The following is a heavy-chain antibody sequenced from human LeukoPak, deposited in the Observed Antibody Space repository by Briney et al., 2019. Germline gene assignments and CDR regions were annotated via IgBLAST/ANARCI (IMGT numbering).Heavy chain of an antibody. CDR2: IYTSGST. D-gene: IGHD1-1*01. CDR1: GGSFSGHY. V-gene: IGHV4-59*10. Sequence: SEILSLTCAVYGGSFSGHYWTWIRQPAGKGLEWIGRIYTSGSTNYNPSLKSRVTMSVDTSKNQFSLKLSSVTAADTAVYYCARLRTVYYYMDVWGKGTTVTISS. J-gene: IGHJ6*03. CDR3: ARLRTVYYYMDV.